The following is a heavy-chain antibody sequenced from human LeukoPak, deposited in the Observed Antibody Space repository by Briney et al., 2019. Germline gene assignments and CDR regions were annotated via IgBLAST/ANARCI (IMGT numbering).Heavy chain of an antibody. Sequence: GGSLRLSCAASGFTVSNSYMSWVRQAPGKGLEWVSVIYTGRLSYYTDSVKGRFTISRDKSNNTLYLQMNSLRDEDTAVYYCAREGGLTEGGFDYWGQGTLVTVSS. CDR3: AREGGLTEGGFDY. J-gene: IGHJ4*02. D-gene: IGHD1-14*01. CDR1: GFTVSNSY. CDR2: IYTGRLS. V-gene: IGHV3-53*01.